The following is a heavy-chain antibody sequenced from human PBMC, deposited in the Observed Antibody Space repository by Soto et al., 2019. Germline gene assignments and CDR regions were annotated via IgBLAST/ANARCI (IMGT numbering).Heavy chain of an antibody. CDR3: ARDHGNWFDP. J-gene: IGHJ5*02. CDR2: ISGSGRTI. V-gene: IGHV3-11*01. CDR1: GFSFGAYY. Sequence: QVQLVESGAGLVKPGSSLRLSCTASGFSFGAYYMSWIRQAPGKGLEWISYISGSGRTIDFADSVKGRFTISRDNANKSTYLHLNSLRAEDTAIYYCARDHGNWFDPWGQGTLVTVAS.